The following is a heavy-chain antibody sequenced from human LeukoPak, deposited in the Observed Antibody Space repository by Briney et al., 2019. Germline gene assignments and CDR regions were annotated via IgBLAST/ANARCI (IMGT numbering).Heavy chain of an antibody. CDR3: ARDLGATRRSHDC. CDR1: GFTFSSYS. J-gene: IGHJ4*02. V-gene: IGHV3-21*01. CDR2: ISSSSSYI. Sequence: GSLRLSCAASGFTFSSYSMNWVRQAPGKGLEWVSSISSSSSYIYYADSVKGRFTISRDNAKNSLFLQMNSLRADDTAVYYCARDLGATRRSHDCWGQGTLVTVSS. D-gene: IGHD1-26*01.